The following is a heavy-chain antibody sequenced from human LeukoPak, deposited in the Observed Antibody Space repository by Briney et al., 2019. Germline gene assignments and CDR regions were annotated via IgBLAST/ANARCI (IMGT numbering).Heavy chain of an antibody. Sequence: SETLSLTCTVSGGSISSYYWSWIRQPPGKGLGWIGYIYYSGSTNYNPSLKSRVTISVDTSKNQFSLKLSSVTAADTAVYYCARLEGYHNWFDPWGQGTLVTVSS. J-gene: IGHJ5*02. D-gene: IGHD6-13*01. CDR1: GGSISSYY. CDR3: ARLEGYHNWFDP. V-gene: IGHV4-59*01. CDR2: IYYSGST.